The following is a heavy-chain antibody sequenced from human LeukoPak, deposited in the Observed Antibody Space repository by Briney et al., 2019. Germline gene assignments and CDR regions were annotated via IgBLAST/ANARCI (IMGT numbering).Heavy chain of an antibody. V-gene: IGHV4-59*08. J-gene: IGHJ2*01. CDR1: GGSISSYY. Sequence: SETLSLTCTVSGGSISSYYWSWIRQPPGKGLEWIGYIYYSVSTNYNPSLKSRVTISVDTSKNQFSLKLSSVTAADTAVYYCASIGDYHWYFDLWGRGTLVTVSS. CDR2: IYYSVST. D-gene: IGHD4-17*01. CDR3: ASIGDYHWYFDL.